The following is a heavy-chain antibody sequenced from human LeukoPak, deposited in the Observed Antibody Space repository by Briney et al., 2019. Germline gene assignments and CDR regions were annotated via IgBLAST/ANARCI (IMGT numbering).Heavy chain of an antibody. CDR2: INHSGST. J-gene: IGHJ4*02. V-gene: IGHV4-34*01. D-gene: IGHD6-13*01. CDR1: GGSFSGYY. Sequence: SETLSLTCAVYGGSFSGYYWSWIRQPPGKGLEWIGEINHSGSTNYNPSLKSRVTILVDTAKNQFSLKLSSVTAGDTAVYYCARAPGIAAAGTHFDFWGQGTLVTVSS. CDR3: ARAPGIAAAGTHFDF.